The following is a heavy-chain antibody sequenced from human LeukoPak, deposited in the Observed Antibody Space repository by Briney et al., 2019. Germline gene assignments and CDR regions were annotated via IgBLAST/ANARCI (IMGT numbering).Heavy chain of an antibody. Sequence: PSETLSLTCTVSGGSISSYYWSWIRQHPGKGLEWIGYIYYSGSTYYNPSLKSRVTISLDTSKNHFSLNLSSVTAADTAVYYCARRGVVIHQYFDYWGQGTLVTVSS. J-gene: IGHJ4*02. CDR1: GGSISSYY. CDR2: IYYSGST. D-gene: IGHD3-3*01. CDR3: ARRGVVIHQYFDY. V-gene: IGHV4-59*06.